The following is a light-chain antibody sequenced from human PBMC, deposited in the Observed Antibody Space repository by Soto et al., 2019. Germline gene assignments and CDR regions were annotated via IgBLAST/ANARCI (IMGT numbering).Light chain of an antibody. CDR2: DAS. Sequence: EIVLTQSPATLSLSPGDRATLSCRASQSVGRYLAWYQQKPGQAPRLLIYDASNRVTGIPARFSGSGSGTDFTLTISSLEPEDFAVYYCRQRSNLFTFGPGTKVDIE. CDR3: RQRSNLFT. J-gene: IGKJ3*01. V-gene: IGKV3-11*01. CDR1: QSVGRY.